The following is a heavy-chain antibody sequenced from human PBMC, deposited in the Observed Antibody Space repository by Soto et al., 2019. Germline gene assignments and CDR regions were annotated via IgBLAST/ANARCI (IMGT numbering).Heavy chain of an antibody. J-gene: IGHJ3*02. D-gene: IGHD3-9*01. CDR3: AHRLAFDILTGYYPCDAFDI. Sequence: QITLKESGPTLVKPTQTLTLTCTFSGFSLSTSGVGVGWIRQPPGKALEWLALIYWDDDKRYSPSLKSRLTIPKDTSKNQVVLTMTNMDPVDTATYYCAHRLAFDILTGYYPCDAFDIWGQGTMVTVSS. CDR1: GFSLSTSGVG. CDR2: IYWDDDK. V-gene: IGHV2-5*02.